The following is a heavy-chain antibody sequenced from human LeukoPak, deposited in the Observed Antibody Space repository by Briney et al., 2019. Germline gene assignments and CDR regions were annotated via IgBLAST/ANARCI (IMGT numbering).Heavy chain of an antibody. V-gene: IGHV3-23*01. J-gene: IGHJ6*02. D-gene: IGHD3-22*01. CDR1: GFTFSSYA. CDR3: AKDYYDSSGYYYYYYGMDV. Sequence: HPGGSLRLSCAASGFTFSSYAMSWVRQAPGKGLELVSAISGSGGSTYYADPVKGRFTISRDNSKNTLYLQMNSLRAEDTAVYYCAKDYYDSSGYYYYYYGMDVWGQGTTVTVSS. CDR2: ISGSGGST.